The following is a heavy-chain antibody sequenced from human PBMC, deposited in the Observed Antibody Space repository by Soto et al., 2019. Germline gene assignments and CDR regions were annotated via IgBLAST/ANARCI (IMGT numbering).Heavy chain of an antibody. V-gene: IGHV4-30-4*01. CDR3: ASSSLYGMDV. CDR2: IYYSGNT. Sequence: SETLSLTCSVSGVSISSGYYYWGRARQPPVKGLERIGNIYYSGNTDYNASRKCRLIISIDTSKNQFPLKVGSVTDADTSVYYCASSSLYGMDVWGQGTTVTVSS. CDR1: GVSISSGYYY. J-gene: IGHJ6*02.